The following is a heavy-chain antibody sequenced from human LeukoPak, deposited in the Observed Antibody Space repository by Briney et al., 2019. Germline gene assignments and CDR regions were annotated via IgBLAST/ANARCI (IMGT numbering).Heavy chain of an antibody. CDR3: ARALYDSSGLDY. CDR2: IYYSGST. CDR1: GGSISSGDYY. J-gene: IGHJ4*02. V-gene: IGHV4-61*08. D-gene: IGHD3-22*01. Sequence: SETLSLTCTVSGGSISSGDYYWSWIRQPPGKGLEWIGYIYYSGSTNCNPSLKSRVTISVDTSKNQFSLKLSSVTAADTAVYYCARALYDSSGLDYWGQGTLVTVSS.